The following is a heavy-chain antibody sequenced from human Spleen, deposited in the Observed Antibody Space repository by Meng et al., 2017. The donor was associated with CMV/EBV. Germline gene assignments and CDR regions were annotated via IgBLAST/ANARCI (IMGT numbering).Heavy chain of an antibody. D-gene: IGHD4-17*01. CDR2: IYYSGST. V-gene: IGHV4-39*01. J-gene: IGHJ4*02. CDR3: ATHYGDYESSFDY. CDR1: GGSISSSSYY. Sequence: GSLRLTCTVSGGSISSSSYYWGWIRQPPGKGPEWIGSIYYSGSTYYNPSLKSRVTISVDTSKNQFSLKLSSVTAADTAVYYCATHYGDYESSFDYWGQGTLVTVSS.